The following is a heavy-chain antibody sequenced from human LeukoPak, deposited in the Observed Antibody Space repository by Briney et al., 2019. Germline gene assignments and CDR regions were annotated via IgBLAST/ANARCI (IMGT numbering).Heavy chain of an antibody. CDR3: ARLPAGYSSSWTDY. J-gene: IGHJ4*02. D-gene: IGHD6-13*01. CDR2: NNSNSGGT. V-gene: IGHV1-2*02. CDR1: GYTFIDYY. Sequence: ASVKVSCKASGYTFIDYYMYWVRQAPGQGLEWMGWNNSNSGGTNSAQKFQGRVTMTRGTSISTVYMELSRLRSDDTAVYYCARLPAGYSSSWTDYWGQGTLVTVSS.